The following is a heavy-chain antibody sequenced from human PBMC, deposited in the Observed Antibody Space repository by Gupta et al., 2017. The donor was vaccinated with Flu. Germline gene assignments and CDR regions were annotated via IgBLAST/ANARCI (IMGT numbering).Heavy chain of an antibody. CDR3: ARVVKLYSYDQGYFDY. D-gene: IGHD5-18*01. Sequence: QVQLQESGPGLVKPSEALSLTCPVSGGSIGAYYWSWIRQPPGKGLEWIGYIYHSGTINYSPSLKSRVTISVDTSKNQFYLRLSSMTAADTAMYYCARVVKLYSYDQGYFDYWGQGSLVTVSS. V-gene: IGHV4-59*01. J-gene: IGHJ4*02. CDR2: IYHSGTI. CDR1: GGSIGAYY.